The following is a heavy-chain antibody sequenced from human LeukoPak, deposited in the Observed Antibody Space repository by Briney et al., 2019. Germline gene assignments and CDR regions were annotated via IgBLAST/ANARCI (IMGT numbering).Heavy chain of an antibody. CDR3: ARQYHDYDSSGYWYYFDY. Sequence: SETLSLTCTVSGGSISSYYWSWIRQPPGKGLEWIGYIYTSGSTNYNPSLKSRVTISVDTSKNQFSLKLSSVTAADTAVYYCARQYHDYDSSGYWYYFDYWGQGTLVTVSS. CDR1: GGSISSYY. J-gene: IGHJ4*02. D-gene: IGHD3-22*01. V-gene: IGHV4-4*09. CDR2: IYTSGST.